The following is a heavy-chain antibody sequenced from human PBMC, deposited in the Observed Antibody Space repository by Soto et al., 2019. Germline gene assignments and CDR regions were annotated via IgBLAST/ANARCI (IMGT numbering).Heavy chain of an antibody. CDR3: AHRVLRTVFGLVTTTAIYFDF. J-gene: IGHJ4*02. D-gene: IGHD3-3*01. CDR2: IYWDDDK. Sequence: ESGPTVVRPTETLTLTCRFSGFSLTTSRVGVGWIRQSPGKAPEWLALIYWDDDKRYSASLKSRLTITKDTSKNQVVLTVSDLDPTDTATYYCAHRVLRTVFGLVTTTAIYFDFWGQGTPVAVSS. V-gene: IGHV2-5*02. CDR1: GFSLTTSRVG.